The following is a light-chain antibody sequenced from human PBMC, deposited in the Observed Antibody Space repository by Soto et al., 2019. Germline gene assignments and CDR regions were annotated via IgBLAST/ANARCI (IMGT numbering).Light chain of an antibody. J-gene: IGKJ5*01. CDR1: QYINTR. CDR2: QTS. CDR3: QHYGTSPSIT. Sequence: EIVLTQSPATLSSFPGDRVTLSCRASQYINTRLAWYQHRPGQAPRLLIYQTSIRAAGIPARFSASGSGTDFTLTISRLEPEDFALYYCQHYGTSPSITFGQGTRLEIK. V-gene: IGKV3-20*01.